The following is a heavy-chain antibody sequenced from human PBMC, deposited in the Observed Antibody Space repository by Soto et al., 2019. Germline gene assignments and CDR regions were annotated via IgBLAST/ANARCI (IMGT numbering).Heavy chain of an antibody. Sequence: VGSLRLSCAASGFTFSSYAMSWVRQARGKGLEWVSAISGSGGSTYYADSVKGRFTISRDNSKNTLYLQMNSLRAEDTAVYYCAKGGFGEPFTNFDYWGQGTLVTVSS. D-gene: IGHD3-10*01. J-gene: IGHJ4*02. V-gene: IGHV3-23*01. CDR3: AKGGFGEPFTNFDY. CDR1: GFTFSSYA. CDR2: ISGSGGST.